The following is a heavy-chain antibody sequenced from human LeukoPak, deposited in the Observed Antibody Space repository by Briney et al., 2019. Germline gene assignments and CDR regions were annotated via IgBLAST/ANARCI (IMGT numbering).Heavy chain of an antibody. Sequence: PSETLSLTCTVSGGSISSYHWSWIRQPPGRGLHWIGFIYSSGSTNYNPALKSRVTISLDTSKNQFSLRVSSVTSADTAVYYCARGNSGYDYAFDIWGQGTMVTVSS. CDR3: ARGNSGYDYAFDI. V-gene: IGHV4-59*01. CDR1: GGSISSYH. D-gene: IGHD5-12*01. J-gene: IGHJ3*02. CDR2: IYSSGST.